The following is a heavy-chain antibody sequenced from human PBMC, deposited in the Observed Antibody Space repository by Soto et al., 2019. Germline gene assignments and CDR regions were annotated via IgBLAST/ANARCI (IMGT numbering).Heavy chain of an antibody. CDR1: GFTFSSYG. CDR3: ARGRGLATPEFDY. V-gene: IGHV3-33*01. J-gene: IGHJ4*02. CDR2: IWYDGSNK. D-gene: IGHD2-15*01. Sequence: PGGSLRLSCAASGFTFSSYGMHWVRQAPGKGLEWVAVIWYDGSNKYYADSVKGRFTISRDNSKNTLYLQMNSLRAEDTAVYYCARGRGLATPEFDYWGQGTLVTVSS.